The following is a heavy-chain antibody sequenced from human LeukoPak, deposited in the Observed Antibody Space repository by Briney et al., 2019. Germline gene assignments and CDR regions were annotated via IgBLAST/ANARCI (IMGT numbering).Heavy chain of an antibody. CDR1: GFTFSSYA. Sequence: GGSLRLSCAASGFTFSSYAMHWVRQAPGEGLEWVAVISYDGSNKYYADSVKGRFTISRDNSKNTLYLQMNSLRAEDTAVYYCARSDDYGDYVYLGRPLDYWGQGTLVTVSS. CDR3: ARSDDYGDYVYLGRPLDY. V-gene: IGHV3-30*04. D-gene: IGHD4-17*01. CDR2: ISYDGSNK. J-gene: IGHJ4*02.